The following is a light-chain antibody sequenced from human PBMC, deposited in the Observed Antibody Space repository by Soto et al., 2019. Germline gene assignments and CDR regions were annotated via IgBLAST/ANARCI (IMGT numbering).Light chain of an antibody. V-gene: IGKV1-39*01. CDR3: QQSYSVPR. CDR2: AAS. CDR1: RSISNY. Sequence: DIQMTQSPSSLSASVGDRVTITCRASRSISNYLNWYQQKSGKVPRRLIYAASSLQPGVPSRFSGNATGTAFTLTITSLQPEDYATYYCQQSYSVPRFGTGTRVDLK. J-gene: IGKJ1*01.